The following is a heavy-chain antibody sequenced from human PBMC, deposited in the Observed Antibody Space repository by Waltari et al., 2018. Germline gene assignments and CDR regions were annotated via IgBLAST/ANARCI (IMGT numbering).Heavy chain of an antibody. CDR2: SRDKANSYIT. V-gene: IGHV3-72*01. D-gene: IGHD6-25*01. Sequence: EVQVVQSGGGLVQPGGSLRLSCDASRFPLSDFYMDWVRQAPGKGLEWVGRSRDKANSYITEYAASVEGRFSISRDDSRNSLYLQMNSLKTEDTAMYYCVRAASGLDIWGQGTMVTVSS. CDR1: RFPLSDFY. J-gene: IGHJ3*02. CDR3: VRAASGLDI.